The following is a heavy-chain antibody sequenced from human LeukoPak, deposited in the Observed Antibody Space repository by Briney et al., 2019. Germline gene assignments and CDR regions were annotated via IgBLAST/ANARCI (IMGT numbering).Heavy chain of an antibody. J-gene: IGHJ5*02. CDR2: MNPNSGNT. V-gene: IGHV1-8*01. D-gene: IGHD3-10*01. CDR1: GYTFTSYD. Sequence: ASVKVSCKASGYTFTSYDINWVRQATGQGLEWMGWMNPNSGNTGYAQKFQGRVTMTRNTSISTAYMELSSLRSEDTAVYYCARGGLWFGELLSNWFDPWGQGTLVTVSS. CDR3: ARGGLWFGELLSNWFDP.